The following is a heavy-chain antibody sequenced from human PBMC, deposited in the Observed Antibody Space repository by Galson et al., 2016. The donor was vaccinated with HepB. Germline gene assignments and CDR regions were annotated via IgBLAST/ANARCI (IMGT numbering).Heavy chain of an antibody. CDR2: INHSGST. Sequence: SETLSLTCAVYGGSFSGYYWSWIRQPPGKGLEWIGEINHSGSTNYNPSLKSRVTISVDTSKNQFSLKLSSVTAADTAVYYCARLKTTRITMVRGRRYYFDYWGQGTLVTVSS. CDR3: ARLKTTRITMVRGRRYYFDY. CDR1: GGSFSGYY. J-gene: IGHJ4*02. V-gene: IGHV4-34*01. D-gene: IGHD3-10*01.